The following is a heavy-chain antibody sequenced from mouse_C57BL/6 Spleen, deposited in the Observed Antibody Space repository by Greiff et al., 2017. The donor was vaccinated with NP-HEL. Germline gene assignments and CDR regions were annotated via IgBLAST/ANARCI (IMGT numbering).Heavy chain of an antibody. Sequence: VQLQQPGAELVKPGASVKLSCKASGYTFTSYWMPWVTQRPGRGLGWIGRIDPNSGGTKYNEKFKSKATLTVDKPSSTAYMQLSSLTSEDSAVYYCARGGVLLRSSFDYWGQGTTLTVSS. CDR1: GYTFTSYW. CDR2: IDPNSGGT. V-gene: IGHV1-72*01. J-gene: IGHJ2*01. D-gene: IGHD1-1*01. CDR3: ARGGVLLRSSFDY.